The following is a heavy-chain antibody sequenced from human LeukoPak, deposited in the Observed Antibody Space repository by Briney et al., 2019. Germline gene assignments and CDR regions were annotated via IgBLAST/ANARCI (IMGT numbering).Heavy chain of an antibody. CDR1: GGSISSGDYY. J-gene: IGHJ6*02. CDR2: IYYSGST. V-gene: IGHV4-30-4*01. CDR3: ARVPRYYYGMDV. Sequence: SQTLSLTCTVSGGSISSGDYYCSWIRQPPGKGLEWIGYIYYSGSTYYNPSLRSRVTISVDTSKNQFSLKLSSVTAADTAVYYCARVPRYYYGMDVWGQGTTVTVSS.